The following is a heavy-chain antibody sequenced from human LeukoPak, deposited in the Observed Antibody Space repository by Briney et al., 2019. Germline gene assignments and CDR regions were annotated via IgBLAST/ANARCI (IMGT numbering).Heavy chain of an antibody. CDR3: TGGFQVPAALGTDRIKRKNWFDP. CDR2: IIPIFGTA. D-gene: IGHD2-2*01. J-gene: IGHJ5*02. Sequence: GASVKVSCKASGYTFSSYAISWVRQAPGQGLEWMGGIIPIFGTANYAQKFQGRVTITADESTSTAYMELSSLRSEDTAVYYCTGGFQVPAALGTDRIKRKNWFDPWGQGTLVTVSS. V-gene: IGHV1-69*13. CDR1: GYTFSSYA.